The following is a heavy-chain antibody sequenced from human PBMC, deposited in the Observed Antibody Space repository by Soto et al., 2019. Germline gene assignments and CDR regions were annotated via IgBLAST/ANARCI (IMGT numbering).Heavy chain of an antibody. J-gene: IGHJ4*02. CDR3: AKDADSIIAVEYFDY. D-gene: IGHD6-19*01. Sequence: GGSLRLSCAASGFTFSSYGTHWVRQAPGKGLEWVAVISYDGSNKYYADSVKGRFTISRDNSKNTLYLQMNSLRAEDTAVYYCAKDADSIIAVEYFDYWGQGTLVTVSS. CDR1: GFTFSSYG. CDR2: ISYDGSNK. V-gene: IGHV3-30*18.